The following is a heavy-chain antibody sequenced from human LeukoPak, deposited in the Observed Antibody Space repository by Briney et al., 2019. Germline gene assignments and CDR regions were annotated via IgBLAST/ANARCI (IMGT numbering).Heavy chain of an antibody. Sequence: ASVKVSCKASGGTFSSYAISWVRQAPGQGLEWMGRIIPILGIANYAQKFQGRVTMTTDTSTSTAYMELRSLRSDDTAVYYCARHYDFWSGYFYFDYWGQGTLVTVSS. CDR3: ARHYDFWSGYFYFDY. CDR2: IIPILGIA. J-gene: IGHJ4*02. V-gene: IGHV1-69*04. CDR1: GGTFSSYA. D-gene: IGHD3-3*01.